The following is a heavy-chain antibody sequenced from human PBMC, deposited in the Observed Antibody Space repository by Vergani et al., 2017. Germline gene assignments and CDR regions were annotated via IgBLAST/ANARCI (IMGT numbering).Heavy chain of an antibody. CDR3: GAVAGDFDY. Sequence: QVQLVQSGAEVKKPGSSVKVSCKASGGTFSSYAISWVRQAPGQGLEWMGGIIPIFGTANYAQKLQVRVTITADESTSTSYMELSSLRSEDTAVYYCGAVAGDFDYWGQGTLVTVSS. D-gene: IGHD6-19*01. CDR1: GGTFSSYA. CDR2: IIPIFGTA. V-gene: IGHV1-69*12. J-gene: IGHJ4*02.